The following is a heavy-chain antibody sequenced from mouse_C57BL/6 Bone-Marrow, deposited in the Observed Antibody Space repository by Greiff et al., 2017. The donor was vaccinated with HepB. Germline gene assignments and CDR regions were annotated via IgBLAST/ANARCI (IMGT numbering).Heavy chain of an antibody. CDR3: ARDLTTVVDY. Sequence: DVQLQESGPGLVKPSQSLSLTCSVTGYSITSGYYWNWIRQFPGNKLEWMGYISYDGSNNYNPSLKNRISITRDTSKNQFFLKLNSVTTEDTATYYCARDLTTVVDYWGQGTSVTVSS. CDR1: GYSITSGYY. D-gene: IGHD1-1*01. V-gene: IGHV3-6*01. J-gene: IGHJ4*01. CDR2: ISYDGSN.